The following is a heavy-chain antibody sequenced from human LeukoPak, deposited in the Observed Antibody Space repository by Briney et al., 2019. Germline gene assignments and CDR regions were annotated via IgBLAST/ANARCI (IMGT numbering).Heavy chain of an antibody. V-gene: IGHV3-7*01. D-gene: IGHD6-13*01. CDR1: GFTFSSYW. CDR3: ARDQPGGSSWSAEVDY. Sequence: GGSLRLSCAASGFTFSSYWMSWVRQAPGKGLEGVANIKQDGSEKYYVDSVKGRFTISRDNAKNSLYLQMNSLRAEDTAVYYCARDQPGGSSWSAEVDYWGQGTLVTVSS. J-gene: IGHJ4*02. CDR2: IKQDGSEK.